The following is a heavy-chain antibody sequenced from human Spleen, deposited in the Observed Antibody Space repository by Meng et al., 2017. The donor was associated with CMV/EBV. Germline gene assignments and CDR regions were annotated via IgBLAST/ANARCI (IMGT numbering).Heavy chain of an antibody. CDR1: GFTFTTHA. D-gene: IGHD3-22*01. CDR3: VKYDSSGYYYGRLDY. V-gene: IGHV3-23*01. J-gene: IGHJ4*02. CDR2: ISAGGGST. Sequence: SGFTFTTHAMSWVRQAPGKGLEWVSGISAGGGSTYYADSVKGRFTISRDNSKNTLSLQMHSLRADDSAVYYCVKYDSSGYYYGRLDYWGQGTLVTVSS.